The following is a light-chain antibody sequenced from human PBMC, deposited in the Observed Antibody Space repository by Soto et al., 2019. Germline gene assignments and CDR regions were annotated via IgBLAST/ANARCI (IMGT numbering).Light chain of an antibody. CDR3: QAWDSSTAHYV. J-gene: IGLJ1*01. CDR1: KLGDKY. Sequence: SYELTQPPAVSVSPGQTASITCTGGKLGDKYACWYQQKPGQSPVLVIYQDSKRPSGILERFSGSNSGNTATLTNSGTQAMDEADYYCQAWDSSTAHYVFGTGTKLTVL. CDR2: QDS. V-gene: IGLV3-1*01.